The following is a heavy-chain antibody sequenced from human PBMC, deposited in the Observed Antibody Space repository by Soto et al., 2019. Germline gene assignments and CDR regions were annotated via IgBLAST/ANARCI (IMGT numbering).Heavy chain of an antibody. D-gene: IGHD1-1*01. CDR3: ARATFPLYNWNYNSGMDV. V-gene: IGHV3-13*01. CDR1: GFTFSSYD. J-gene: IGHJ6*02. CDR2: IGTAGDT. Sequence: EVQLVESGGGLVQPGGSLRLSCAASGFTFSSYDMHWVRQATGKGLEWVSAIGTAGDTYYPGSVKVRFTISRENAKNSLYLQMNSLRAEDTAVYYCARATFPLYNWNYNSGMDVWGQGTTVTVSS.